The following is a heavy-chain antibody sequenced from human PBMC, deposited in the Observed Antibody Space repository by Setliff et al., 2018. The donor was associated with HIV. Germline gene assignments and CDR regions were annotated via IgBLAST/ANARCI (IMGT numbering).Heavy chain of an antibody. Sequence: SVKVSCKASGGTFSSYAISWVRQAPGQGLGWMGRIIPIFGTANYAQKFQGRVTITADKSTSTAYMELSSLRSEDTAVYYCARDYPRLGYSYGPNYFDYWGQGTLVTV. CDR3: ARDYPRLGYSYGPNYFDY. J-gene: IGHJ4*02. CDR1: GGTFSSYA. V-gene: IGHV1-69*06. D-gene: IGHD5-18*01. CDR2: IIPIFGTA.